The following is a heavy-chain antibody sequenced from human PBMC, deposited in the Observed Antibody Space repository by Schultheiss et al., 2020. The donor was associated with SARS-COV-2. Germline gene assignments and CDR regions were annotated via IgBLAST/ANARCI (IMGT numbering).Heavy chain of an antibody. J-gene: IGHJ6*03. V-gene: IGHV3-33*01. CDR3: ARVYCSSTSCHYYYYMDV. CDR2: IWYDGSNK. Sequence: GGSLRLSCTASGFTFGDYAMSWVRQAPGKGLEWVAVIWYDGSNKYYADSVKGRFTISRDNAKNSLYLQMNSLRAEDTAVYYCARVYCSSTSCHYYYYMDVWGKGTTVTVSS. CDR1: GFTFGDYA. D-gene: IGHD2-2*01.